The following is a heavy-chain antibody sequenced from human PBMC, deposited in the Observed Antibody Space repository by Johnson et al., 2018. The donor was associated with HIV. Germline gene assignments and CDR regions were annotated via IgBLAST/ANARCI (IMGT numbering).Heavy chain of an antibody. V-gene: IGHV3-30*02. D-gene: IGHD5-24*01. J-gene: IGHJ3*01. Sequence: QVQLVESGGGVVQPGGSLRLSCSTSGFIFHNYGMHWVRQAPGKGLEWVAFVHSDGSHKYYGDSVKGRFIISRDNSKNIVYLHIHSLRLEATAVYYCAKGEAHEGWIQLLLYAFDFWGHGTMVTVSS. CDR2: VHSDGSHK. CDR1: GFIFHNYG. CDR3: AKGEAHEGWIQLLLYAFDF.